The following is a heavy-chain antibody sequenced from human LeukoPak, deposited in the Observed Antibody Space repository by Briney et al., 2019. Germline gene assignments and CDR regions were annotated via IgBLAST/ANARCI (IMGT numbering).Heavy chain of an antibody. D-gene: IGHD2-2*01. CDR3: ARAVPAAINWFDS. CDR2: LSGTGGST. Sequence: GGSLRLSCAASGLRFGSYWMSWVRQAPGKGLEWVSSLSGTGGSTYYADSVKGWFIISRDNSKNTLYLQMNSLRAEDTAEYYCARAVPAAINWFDSWGQGTLVTVSS. V-gene: IGHV3-23*01. CDR1: GLRFGSYW. J-gene: IGHJ5*01.